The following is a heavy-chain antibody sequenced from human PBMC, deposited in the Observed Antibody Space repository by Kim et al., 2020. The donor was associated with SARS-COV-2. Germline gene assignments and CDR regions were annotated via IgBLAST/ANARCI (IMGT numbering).Heavy chain of an antibody. CDR2: IIPIFGTA. V-gene: IGHV1-69*13. CDR1: GGTFSSYA. J-gene: IGHJ5*02. D-gene: IGHD3-22*01. Sequence: SVKVSCKASGGTFSSYAISWVRQAPGQGLEWMGGIIPIFGTANYAQKFQGRVTITADESTSTAYMELSSLRSEDTAVYYCARDRGDYYDSSGINWFDPWGQGTLVTVSS. CDR3: ARDRGDYYDSSGINWFDP.